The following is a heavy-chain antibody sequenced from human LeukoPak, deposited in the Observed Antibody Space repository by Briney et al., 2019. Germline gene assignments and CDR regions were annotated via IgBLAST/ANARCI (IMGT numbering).Heavy chain of an antibody. V-gene: IGHV3-23*01. CDR2: INANSGTT. J-gene: IGHJ5*01. CDR3: AKPISGGLAVTADWFHP. D-gene: IGHD6-19*01. CDR1: GFTFSVYA. Sequence: GGSLRLSCAASGFTFSVYAMSWLRQPPGKGLEWVSTINANSGTTSYAASVRGRFTISRDNSKNALYLQLTTLRADDTATYYCAKPISGGLAVTADWFHPWGQGTLVVVSS.